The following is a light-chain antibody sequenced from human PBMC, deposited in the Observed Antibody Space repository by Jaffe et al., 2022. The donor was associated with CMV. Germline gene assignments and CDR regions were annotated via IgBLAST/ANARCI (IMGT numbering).Light chain of an antibody. CDR3: QQTYSSPWT. J-gene: IGKJ1*01. CDR1: QNFSKS. V-gene: IGKV1-39*01. CDR2: AAS. Sequence: DIQMTQSPSSLSASVGDRVTITCRASQNFSKSLNWYRHNPGKAPKLLIYAASTLQSGVSSRFSGSGSGPDFTLTISSLQPEDFATYFCQQTYSSPWTFGQGTKVEFK.